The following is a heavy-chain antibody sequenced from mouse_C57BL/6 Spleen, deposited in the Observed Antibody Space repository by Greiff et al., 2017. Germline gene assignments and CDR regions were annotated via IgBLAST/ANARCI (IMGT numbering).Heavy chain of an antibody. CDR3: ARDLQNCFDY. Sequence: EVHLVESGGGLVKPGGSLKLSCAASGFTFSSYAMSWVRQTPEKRLEWVATISDGGSYTYYPDNVKGRFTISRDNAKNNLYLQMSHLKSEDTAMYYCARDLQNCFDYWGQGTTLTVSS. V-gene: IGHV5-4*01. CDR2: ISDGGSYT. CDR1: GFTFSSYA. J-gene: IGHJ2*01.